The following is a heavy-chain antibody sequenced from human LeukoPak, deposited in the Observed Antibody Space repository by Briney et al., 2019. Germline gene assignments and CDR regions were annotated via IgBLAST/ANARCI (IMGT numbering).Heavy chain of an antibody. CDR2: SYYSGTI. CDR1: GGSISSYY. CDR3: ASRVITDYYFDY. J-gene: IGHJ4*02. D-gene: IGHD3-10*01. V-gene: IGHV4-59*08. Sequence: SETLSLTCTVSGGSISSYYWNWIRQSPGKGLEWIGYSYYSGTINYNPSLKSRVTISVDTSKKQFSLKLSSVTAADTAVYYCASRVITDYYFDYWGQGALVSVSS.